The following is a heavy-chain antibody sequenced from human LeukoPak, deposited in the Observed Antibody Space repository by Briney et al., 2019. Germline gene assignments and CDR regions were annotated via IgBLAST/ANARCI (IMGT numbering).Heavy chain of an antibody. CDR1: GFTLSNYD. D-gene: IGHD7-27*01. CDR3: AKKLPGASYYFDF. J-gene: IGHJ4*02. CDR2: IGSGGYT. Sequence: GGSLRLSCIASGFTLSNYDMTWVRQTPGKGLEYVSSIGSGGYTFYAGSVKGRFSISRDISQNTVSLQMNSLRAEDTAMYFCAKKLPGASYYFDFWGQGTLVTVSS. V-gene: IGHV3-23*01.